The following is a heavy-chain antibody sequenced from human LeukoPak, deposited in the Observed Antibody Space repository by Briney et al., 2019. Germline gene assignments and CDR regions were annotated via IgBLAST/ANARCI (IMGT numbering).Heavy chain of an antibody. D-gene: IGHD1-26*01. CDR3: ARISGSYSL. CDR1: GGSISNYY. J-gene: IGHJ4*02. CDR2: IYNTEGT. V-gene: IGHV4-59*01. Sequence: KPSETLSLTCTVSGGSISNYYWSWIRQPPGKGLEWIGYIYNTEGTNYNPSLNSRVTISIDTSKNQFSLRLSSVTAADTAIYFCARISGSYSLWGQGTLVTVSS.